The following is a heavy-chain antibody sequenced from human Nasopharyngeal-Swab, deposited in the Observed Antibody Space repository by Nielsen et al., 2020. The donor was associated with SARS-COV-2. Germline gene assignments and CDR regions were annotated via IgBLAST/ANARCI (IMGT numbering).Heavy chain of an antibody. CDR3: ARGGLLELGFYRYFDL. J-gene: IGHJ2*01. CDR1: GFTFSSYA. Sequence: GGSLRLSCAASGFTFSSYAMHWVRQAPGKGLEWVAVISYDGSNKYYADSVKGRFTISRDNSKNTLYLQMNSLRAEDTAVYYCARGGLLELGFYRYFDLWGRGTLGTVSS. D-gene: IGHD2-21*02. V-gene: IGHV3-30-3*01. CDR2: ISYDGSNK.